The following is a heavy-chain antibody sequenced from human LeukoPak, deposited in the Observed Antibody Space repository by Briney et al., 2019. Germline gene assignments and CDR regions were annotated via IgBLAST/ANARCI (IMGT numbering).Heavy chain of an antibody. CDR1: GFTFSSYG. V-gene: IGHV3-30*19. Sequence: GGSLRLSCAASGFTFSSYGMHWVRQAPGKGLEWVAVISYDGSNKYYADSVKGRFTISRDNSKNTLYLQMNSLRAEDTAVYYCARVRSSGWYSSGRSYFDYWGQGTLVTVSS. D-gene: IGHD6-19*01. CDR2: ISYDGSNK. J-gene: IGHJ4*02. CDR3: ARVRSSGWYSSGRSYFDY.